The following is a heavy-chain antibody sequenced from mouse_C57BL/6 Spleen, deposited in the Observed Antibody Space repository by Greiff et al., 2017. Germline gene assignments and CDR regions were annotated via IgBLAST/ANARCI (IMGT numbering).Heavy chain of an antibody. CDR2: IDPSVSYT. CDR1: GYTFTSYW. CDR3: ARENTTGFDY. J-gene: IGHJ2*01. V-gene: IGHV1-69*01. D-gene: IGHD4-1*02. Sequence: QVQLQQPGAELVMPGASVKLSCKASGYTFTSYWMHWVKQRPGQGLEWIGEIDPSVSYTNYNQKFKGKSTWTVDKSSSTAYMQLRSLTSEDSAVYYCARENTTGFDYWGQGTTLTVSS.